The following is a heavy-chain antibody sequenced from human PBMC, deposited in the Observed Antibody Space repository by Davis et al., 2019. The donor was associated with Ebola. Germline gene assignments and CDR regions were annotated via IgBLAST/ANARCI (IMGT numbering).Heavy chain of an antibody. V-gene: IGHV1-69*04. J-gene: IGHJ4*02. CDR1: GYTFTSYG. Sequence: SVKVSCKASGYTFTSYGISWVRQAPGQGLEWMGRIIPILGIANYAQRFQGRVTITADKSTSTAYMELSSLRSEDTAVYYCASALSSGWLSYFDYWGQGTLVTVSS. CDR3: ASALSSGWLSYFDY. CDR2: IIPILGIA. D-gene: IGHD6-19*01.